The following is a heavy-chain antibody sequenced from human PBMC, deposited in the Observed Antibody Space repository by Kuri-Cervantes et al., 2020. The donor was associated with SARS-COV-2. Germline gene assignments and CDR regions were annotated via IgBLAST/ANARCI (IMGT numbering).Heavy chain of an antibody. Sequence: ASVKVSCKAPGYTFTGYYMHWVRQAPGQGLEWMGWINPNSGGTNYAQKFQGRVTMTRDTSISTAYMELSRLRSDDTAVYYCARGQGWGLYARHGFDYWGQGTLVTVSS. J-gene: IGHJ4*02. CDR3: ARGQGWGLYARHGFDY. CDR1: GYTFTGYY. D-gene: IGHD2/OR15-2a*01. CDR2: INPNSGGT. V-gene: IGHV1-2*02.